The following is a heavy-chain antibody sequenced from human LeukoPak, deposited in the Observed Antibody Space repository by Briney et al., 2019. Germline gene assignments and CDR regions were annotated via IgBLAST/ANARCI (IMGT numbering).Heavy chain of an antibody. CDR3: ARDRGYYYDSSGYYYA. D-gene: IGHD3-22*01. CDR1: GYTFTSYG. V-gene: IGHV1-18*01. CDR2: ISAYNGNT. Sequence: ASVKASCKASGYTFTSYGISWVRQAPGQGLEWVGWISAYNGNTNYAQKLQGRVTMTTDTSTSTAYMELRSLRSDDTAVYYCARDRGYYYDSSGYYYAWGQGTLVTVSS. J-gene: IGHJ5*02.